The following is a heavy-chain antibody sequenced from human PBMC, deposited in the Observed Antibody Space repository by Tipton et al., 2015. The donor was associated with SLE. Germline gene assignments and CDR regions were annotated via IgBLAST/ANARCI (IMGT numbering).Heavy chain of an antibody. J-gene: IGHJ3*02. CDR2: IYYSGST. CDR3: ARDAEVVFDAFDI. V-gene: IGHV4-39*07. D-gene: IGHD2-2*01. Sequence: TLSLTCTVSGGSISSSSYYWGWIRQPPGKGLEWIGSIYYSGSTHYNPSLKSRVTISVDTSKNRFSLKLSSVTAADTAVYYCARDAEVVFDAFDIWGQGTMVTVSS. CDR1: GGSISSSSYY.